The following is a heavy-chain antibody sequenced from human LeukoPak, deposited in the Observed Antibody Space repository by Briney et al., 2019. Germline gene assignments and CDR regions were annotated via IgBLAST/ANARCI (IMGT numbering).Heavy chain of an antibody. Sequence: SETLSLTCTVPGDSIRNFYWSWIRQPAEKGLEWIGRVYSSGSTNYNPSLKSRVSMSVDTSKNQYSLRLISVTAADTAVYYCARAGFGSGWHYFDYWGRGILVSVSS. CDR3: ARAGFGSGWHYFDY. D-gene: IGHD6-19*01. J-gene: IGHJ4*01. CDR2: VYSSGST. V-gene: IGHV4-4*07. CDR1: GDSIRNFY.